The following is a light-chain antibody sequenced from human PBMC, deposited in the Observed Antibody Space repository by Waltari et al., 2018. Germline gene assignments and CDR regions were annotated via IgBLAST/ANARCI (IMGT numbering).Light chain of an antibody. V-gene: IGLV2-23*02. Sequence: QSALTQPASASGSPGPSVTISCTGTSSDVGSYNLVSWFQQLPGKAPKLIIYEVTKRPSGVSDRFSGSKSGYTASLTISGLQAEDETDYYCCSYTRSNTLIFGGGTKLTVL. CDR3: CSYTRSNTLI. CDR1: SSDVGSYNL. J-gene: IGLJ2*01. CDR2: EVT.